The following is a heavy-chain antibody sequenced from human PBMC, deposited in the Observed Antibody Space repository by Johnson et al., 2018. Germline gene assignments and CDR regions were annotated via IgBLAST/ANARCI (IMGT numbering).Heavy chain of an antibody. J-gene: IGHJ6*03. D-gene: IGHD6-6*01. CDR2: IKQDGSEK. Sequence: VQLVESGGGLVQPGGSLRLSCAASGFTFSSYWMSWVRQAPGKGLEWVANIKQDGSEKSYVDSVKGRFTISRDNAENSLYLQMNGRRAEETAVYYCARRPYSSSYYYYYYMDVWGNGTTVTVSS. CDR3: ARRPYSSSYYYYYYMDV. CDR1: GFTFSSYW. V-gene: IGHV3-7*01.